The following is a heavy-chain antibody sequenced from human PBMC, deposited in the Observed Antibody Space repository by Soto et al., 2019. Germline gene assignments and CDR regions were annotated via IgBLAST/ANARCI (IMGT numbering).Heavy chain of an antibody. CDR1: GFTFSSYS. V-gene: IGHV3-48*01. CDR2: ISSSSSTI. J-gene: IGHJ4*02. Sequence: EVQLVGSGGGLVQPGGSLRLSCAASGFTFSSYSMNWVRQAPGKGLEWVSYISSSSSTIYYADSVKGRFTISRDNAKNSLYLQMNSLRAEDTAVYYCARDRALWFGDKAHDYWGQGTLVTVSS. CDR3: ARDRALWFGDKAHDY. D-gene: IGHD3-10*01.